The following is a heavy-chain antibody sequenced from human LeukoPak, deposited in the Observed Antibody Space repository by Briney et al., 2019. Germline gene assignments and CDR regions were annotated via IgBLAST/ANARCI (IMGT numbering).Heavy chain of an antibody. CDR3: ARGLALIDY. Sequence: PSETLSLTCTVSGGSISSSSYYWGWIRQPPGKGLEWIGRIYHSGSTYYSPSLKSRVTISVDTSRNQVSLRLNSVTAADTAVYYCARGLALIDYWGQGTLVTVSS. J-gene: IGHJ4*02. CDR1: GGSISSSSYY. D-gene: IGHD6-19*01. CDR2: IYHSGST. V-gene: IGHV4-39*01.